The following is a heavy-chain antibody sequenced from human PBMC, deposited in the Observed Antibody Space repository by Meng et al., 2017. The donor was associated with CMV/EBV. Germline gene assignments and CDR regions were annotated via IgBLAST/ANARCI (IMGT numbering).Heavy chain of an antibody. CDR2: IRYDGSNK. CDR3: AKVMTTVTTPLGY. CDR1: GFTFSSYG. V-gene: IGHV3-30*02. Sequence: GESLKISCAASGFTFSSYGMHWVRQAPGKGLEWVAFIRYDGSNKYYEDSVKGRFTISRDNSKNTLYLQMNSLRAEDTAVYYCAKVMTTVTTPLGYWGQGTLVTVSS. D-gene: IGHD4-11*01. J-gene: IGHJ4*02.